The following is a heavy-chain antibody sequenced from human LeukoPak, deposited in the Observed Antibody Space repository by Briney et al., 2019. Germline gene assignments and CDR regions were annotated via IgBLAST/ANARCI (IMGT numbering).Heavy chain of an antibody. V-gene: IGHV3-23*01. J-gene: IGHJ3*02. CDR1: GFSINHYA. CDR3: ATPRGGNYHEGFDI. CDR2: INSGGGST. Sequence: PGGSLRLSCAASGFSINHYAMNWVRQAPGKGLEWVSSINSGGGSTYYADSVKGRFTISRDYSKNTLDLQMNGLRSEDTAVYYCATPRGGNYHEGFDIWGQGTMVTVSS. D-gene: IGHD1-7*01.